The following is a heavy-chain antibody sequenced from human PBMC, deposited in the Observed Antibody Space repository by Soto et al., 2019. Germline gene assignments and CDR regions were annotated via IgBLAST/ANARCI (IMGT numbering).Heavy chain of an antibody. V-gene: IGHV3-9*01. D-gene: IGHD6-19*01. CDR1: GFTFGDYA. J-gene: IGHJ4*02. CDR2: ISWNSGSI. CDR3: AKSHTTSGWYVTNDY. Sequence: GGSLRLSCAASGFTFGDYAMQWVRQAPGKGLEWVSAISWNSGSIDYADSVKGRFTISRDNAKNSLYLQMNSLRAEDTALYYCAKSHTTSGWYVTNDYWGQGTRVTVS.